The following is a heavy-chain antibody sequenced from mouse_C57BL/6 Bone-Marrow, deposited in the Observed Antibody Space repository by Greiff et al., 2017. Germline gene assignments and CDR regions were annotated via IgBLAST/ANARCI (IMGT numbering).Heavy chain of an antibody. CDR3: ASPITTGSRAWFAY. J-gene: IGHJ3*01. D-gene: IGHD1-1*01. CDR1: GYTFTSYW. V-gene: IGHV1-55*01. CDR2: IYPGSGST. Sequence: QVQLQQPGAELVKPGASVKMSCKASGYTFTSYWITWVKQRPGQGLEWIGDIYPGSGSTNYNEKFKSKATLTVDTSSSTAYMQLSSLTSEDSAVYYCASPITTGSRAWFAYWGQGTLVTVSA.